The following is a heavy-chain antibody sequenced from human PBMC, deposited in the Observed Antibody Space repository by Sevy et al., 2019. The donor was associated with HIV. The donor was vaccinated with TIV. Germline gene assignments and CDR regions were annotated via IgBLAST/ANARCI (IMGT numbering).Heavy chain of an antibody. Sequence: SETLSLTCTVSGGSITSLYWGWIRQPPGKGLEWVANIYYNGNTNYNPSLKSRVIISLDTSKNQFSLRLGYVAAADSAIDYCAGENAWGRGYSWGQGTLVTVSS. CDR1: GGSITSLY. CDR3: AGENAWGRGYS. D-gene: IGHD1-26*01. J-gene: IGHJ4*02. CDR2: IYYNGNT. V-gene: IGHV4-59*11.